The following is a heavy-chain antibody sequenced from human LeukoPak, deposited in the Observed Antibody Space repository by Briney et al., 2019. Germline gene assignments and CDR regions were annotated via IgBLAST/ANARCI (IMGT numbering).Heavy chain of an antibody. D-gene: IGHD3/OR15-3a*01. CDR3: AREWTIRFDY. V-gene: IGHV3-33*01. CDR2: RCYDGSNK. J-gene: IGHJ4*02. CDR1: GFTFSSYS. Sequence: AGSLRLYCAASGFTFSSYSMRWVRQAPGNGLQGVAVRCYDGSNKYYEDYVKGRFTISRDNSKNTLYLQMDSRRAEDTVVYYCAREWTIRFDYWGQGTLVTVSS.